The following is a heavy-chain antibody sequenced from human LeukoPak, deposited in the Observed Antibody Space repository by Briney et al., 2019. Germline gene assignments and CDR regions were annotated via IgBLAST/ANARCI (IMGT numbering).Heavy chain of an antibody. V-gene: IGHV3-23*01. J-gene: IGHJ4*02. CDR3: ARRNSGWFDY. CDR2: ISGSGGST. D-gene: IGHD6-19*01. Sequence: ETLSLTCTVSGGSISSYYWSWIRQPPGKGLEWVSAISGSGGSTYYADSVKGRFTISRDNSKNTLYLQMNSLRAEDTAVYYCARRNSGWFDYWGQGTLVTVSS. CDR1: GGSISSYY.